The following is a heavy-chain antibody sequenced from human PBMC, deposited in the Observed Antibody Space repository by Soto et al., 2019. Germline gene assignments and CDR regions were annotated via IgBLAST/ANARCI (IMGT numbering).Heavy chain of an antibody. V-gene: IGHV1-18*01. Sequence: VASVKVSCKASGYTFTSYGISWVRQAPGQGLEWMGWISAYNGNTNYAQKLQGRVTMTTDTSTSTAYMELRSLRSDDTAVYYCAREMGTYYYDSSGYRYYYYYGMDVWGQGTTVTVSS. CDR3: AREMGTYYYDSSGYRYYYYYGMDV. D-gene: IGHD3-22*01. J-gene: IGHJ6*02. CDR2: ISAYNGNT. CDR1: GYTFTSYG.